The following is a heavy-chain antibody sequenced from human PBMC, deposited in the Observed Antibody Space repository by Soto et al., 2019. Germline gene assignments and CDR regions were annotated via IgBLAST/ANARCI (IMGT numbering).Heavy chain of an antibody. J-gene: IGHJ6*02. CDR2: INHSGST. CDR1: GGSFSGYY. D-gene: IGHD3-10*01. V-gene: IGHV4-34*01. CDR3: ARVFGFGGMDV. Sequence: PSETLSLTCAVYGGSFSGYYWTWIRQPPGTGLEWIGEINHSGSTNYNPSLKSRVTISVDTSKNQFSLKLTSVTAADTAVYYCARVFGFGGMDVWAQGTTVTVSS.